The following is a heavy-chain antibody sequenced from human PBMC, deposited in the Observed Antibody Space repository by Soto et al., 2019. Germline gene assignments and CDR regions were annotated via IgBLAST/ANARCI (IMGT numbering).Heavy chain of an antibody. V-gene: IGHV4-59*01. CDR3: ARGQYYYDSSGYLKPSYYIDS. D-gene: IGHD3-22*01. CDR1: GGSISSYY. CDR2: IYYSGST. Sequence: SETLSLTCTVSGGSISSYYWSWIRQPSGKGLEWIGYIYYSGSTNYNPSLKSRVTISVDTSKNQFSLKLSSVTAADTAVYYCARGQYYYDSSGYLKPSYYIDSWGLEALVTVSS. J-gene: IGHJ4*02.